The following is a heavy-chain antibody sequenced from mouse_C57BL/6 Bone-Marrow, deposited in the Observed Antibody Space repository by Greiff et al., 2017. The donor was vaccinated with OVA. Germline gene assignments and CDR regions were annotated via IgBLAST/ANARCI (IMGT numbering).Heavy chain of an antibody. D-gene: IGHD3-1*01. J-gene: IGHJ4*01. CDR2: INYDGSST. Sequence: EVKLVESEGGLVQPGSSMKLSCTASGFTFSDYYMAWVRQVPEKGLEWVANINYDGSSTYYLDSLKSRFIISRDNAKNILYLQMSILKSEDTATYYCARDQGSGAMDYWGQGTSVTVSS. V-gene: IGHV5-16*01. CDR1: GFTFSDYY. CDR3: ARDQGSGAMDY.